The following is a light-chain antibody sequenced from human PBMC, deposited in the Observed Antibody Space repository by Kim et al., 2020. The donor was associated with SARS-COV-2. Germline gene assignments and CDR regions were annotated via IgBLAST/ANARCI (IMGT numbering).Light chain of an antibody. CDR3: QQYGDSMLT. J-gene: IGKJ5*01. CDR1: RSVTNRY. CDR2: GAS. Sequence: APGERDTLSCRASRSVTNRYLAWYQLRPGQAPRLLIFGASSRSTGIPDRFAGSGSGTDFTLTISRLEPEDFAVYYCQQYGDSMLTFGQGTRLEIK. V-gene: IGKV3-20*01.